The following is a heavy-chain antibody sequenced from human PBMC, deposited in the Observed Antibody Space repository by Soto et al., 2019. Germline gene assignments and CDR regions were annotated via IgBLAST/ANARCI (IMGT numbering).Heavy chain of an antibody. J-gene: IGHJ4*02. V-gene: IGHV3-30*18. CDR3: AKGPPLNY. CDR2: ISYDGSNK. Sequence: GGSLRLSCAASGFTFSYYSMHWVRQAPGKGLEWVAVISYDGSNKYYADSVKGRFIISRDNSKNRLYLQMNSLRAEDTAVYYCAKGPPLNYWGQGTLVTVSS. D-gene: IGHD3-16*01. CDR1: GFTFSYYS.